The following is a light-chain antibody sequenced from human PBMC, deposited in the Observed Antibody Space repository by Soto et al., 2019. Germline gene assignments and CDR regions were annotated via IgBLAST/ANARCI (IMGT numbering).Light chain of an antibody. V-gene: IGLV2-23*02. CDR1: SSDVGRYNL. CDR2: EVS. CDR3: CSYAGSSTYV. J-gene: IGLJ1*01. Sequence: QSVLTQPASVSGSPGRSITISCTGTSSDVGRYNLVSWYQQHPGKAPTLMIYEVSKRPSGVSNRFSGSKSCNTASLTISGLQAEDEADYYCCSYAGSSTYVFGSGTKVTVL.